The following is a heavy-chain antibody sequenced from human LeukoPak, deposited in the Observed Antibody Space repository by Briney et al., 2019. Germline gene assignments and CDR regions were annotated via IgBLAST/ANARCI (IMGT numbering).Heavy chain of an antibody. J-gene: IGHJ4*02. D-gene: IGHD6-6*01. CDR1: GYSFTSYW. CDR3: AKLSGGSSSPFDY. V-gene: IGHV5-51*01. CDR2: IYPGDSDT. Sequence: GESLKISCKGSGYSFTSYWIGWVRQMPGKGLEWMGIIYPGDSDTRYSPSFQGQVTISADKSINTAYLQWRSLKASDTAMYYSAKLSGGSSSPFDYWGQGTLVTVSS.